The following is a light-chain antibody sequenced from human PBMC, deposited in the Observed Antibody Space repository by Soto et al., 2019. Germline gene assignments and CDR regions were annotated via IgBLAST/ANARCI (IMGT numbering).Light chain of an antibody. V-gene: IGKV3-15*01. CDR2: GAS. J-gene: IGKJ5*01. Sequence: EIVMTQPPATLSVSPGERAALSCRSSQSVSSNLAWYQQKPGQAPRLLIYGASTRATGIPARFSGSGSGTEFTLTISSLQSEDFAVYYCQQYNNWPPITFGQGTRLEIK. CDR3: QQYNNWPPIT. CDR1: QSVSSN.